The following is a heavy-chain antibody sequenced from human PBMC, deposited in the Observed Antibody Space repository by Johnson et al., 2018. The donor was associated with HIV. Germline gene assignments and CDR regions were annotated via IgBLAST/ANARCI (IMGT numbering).Heavy chain of an antibody. V-gene: IGHV3-13*01. J-gene: IGHJ3*02. CDR1: GFTFSSYD. CDR2: IGTAGDT. Sequence: VQLVESGGGLVQPGGSLRLSCAASGFTFSSYDMHWVRQATGKGLEWVSAIGTAGDTYYPGSVKGRFTISRENAKNSLYLQMNSLRAEDTAVYYCARSQTMIVDGADAFDIWGQWTMVTVSS. CDR3: ARSQTMIVDGADAFDI. D-gene: IGHD3-22*01.